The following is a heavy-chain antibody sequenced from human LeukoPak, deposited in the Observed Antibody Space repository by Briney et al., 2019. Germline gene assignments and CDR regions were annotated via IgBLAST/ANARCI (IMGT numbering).Heavy chain of an antibody. CDR2: ISYDGSNK. V-gene: IGHV3-30*04. CDR1: GSTFSTDA. J-gene: IGHJ4*02. D-gene: IGHD6-19*01. Sequence: GGSLRLSCAASGSTFSTDAMHWVRQAPGKGLEWVAVISYDGSNKYYADSVKGRFTISRDNSKNTLYLQMNSLRAEDTALYYCAKDNAVAGMGDFDYWGQGTLVTVSS. CDR3: AKDNAVAGMGDFDY.